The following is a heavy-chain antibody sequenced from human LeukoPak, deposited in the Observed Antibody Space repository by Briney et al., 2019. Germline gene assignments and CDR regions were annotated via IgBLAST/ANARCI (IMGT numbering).Heavy chain of an antibody. J-gene: IGHJ6*03. CDR2: ISGSGGSI. CDR1: GFTFSSYA. D-gene: IGHD2-15*01. Sequence: GGSLRLSCAASGFTFSSYAMSWVRQAPGKGLEWVSAISGSGGSIYYADSMKGRFTISRDNSKNTLYLQMNRLRAEDTGVYYCAKGKGYCSGGSCYGGGSYYYYYMDVWGKGTTVTVSS. V-gene: IGHV3-23*01. CDR3: AKGKGYCSGGSCYGGGSYYYYYMDV.